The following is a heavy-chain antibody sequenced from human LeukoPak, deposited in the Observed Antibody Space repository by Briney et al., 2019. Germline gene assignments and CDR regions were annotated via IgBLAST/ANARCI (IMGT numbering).Heavy chain of an antibody. V-gene: IGHV3-48*03. CDR3: ARAGPPAFDP. J-gene: IGHJ5*02. CDR1: GFTFSSYG. Sequence: GGSLRLSCAASGFTFSSYGMNWVRQAPGKGLEWVSYISSSGSTIYYADSVKGRFTISRDNAENSLYLQMNSLRAEDTAVYYCARAGPPAFDPWGQGTLVTVSS. CDR2: ISSSGSTI.